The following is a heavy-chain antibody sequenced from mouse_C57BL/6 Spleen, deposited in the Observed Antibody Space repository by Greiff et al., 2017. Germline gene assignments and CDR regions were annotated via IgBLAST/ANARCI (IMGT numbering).Heavy chain of an antibody. Sequence: QVQLKQSGAELVRPGASVKMSCKASGYTFTSYNMHWVKQTPRQGLEWIGAIYPGNGDTTYNQKFKGKATLTADKSSSTAYMQLSSLTSEDSAVYFCAREGVYYYGSSHCAMDYWGQGTSVTVSS. CDR2: IYPGNGDT. J-gene: IGHJ4*01. V-gene: IGHV1-12*01. D-gene: IGHD1-1*01. CDR3: AREGVYYYGSSHCAMDY. CDR1: GYTFTSYN.